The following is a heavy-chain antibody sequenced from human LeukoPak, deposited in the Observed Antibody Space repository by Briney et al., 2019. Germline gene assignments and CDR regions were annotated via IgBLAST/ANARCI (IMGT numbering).Heavy chain of an antibody. J-gene: IGHJ2*01. CDR2: IYTSGST. Sequence: SETLSLTCTVSGGSISSGSYYWSWIRQPAGKGLEWIGRIYTSGSTNYNPSLKSRVTISVDTSKNQFSLKLSSVTAADTAVYYCARAWTNYYYDSSGPTYWYFDLWGRGTLVTVSS. D-gene: IGHD3-22*01. V-gene: IGHV4-61*02. CDR1: GGSISSGSYY. CDR3: ARAWTNYYYDSSGPTYWYFDL.